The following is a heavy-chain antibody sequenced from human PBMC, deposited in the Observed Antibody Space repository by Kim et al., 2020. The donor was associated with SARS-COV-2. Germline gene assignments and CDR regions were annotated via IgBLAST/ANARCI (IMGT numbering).Heavy chain of an antibody. CDR2: ISWNSGSI. Sequence: GGSLRLSCAASGFTFDDYAMHWVRQAPGKGLEWVSGISWNSGSIGYADSVKGRFTISRDNAKNSLYLQMNSLRAEDTALYYCAKDSGPYYYGSGSYYLGGMDVWGQGTTVTVSS. V-gene: IGHV3-9*01. CDR3: AKDSGPYYYGSGSYYLGGMDV. D-gene: IGHD3-10*01. CDR1: GFTFDDYA. J-gene: IGHJ6*02.